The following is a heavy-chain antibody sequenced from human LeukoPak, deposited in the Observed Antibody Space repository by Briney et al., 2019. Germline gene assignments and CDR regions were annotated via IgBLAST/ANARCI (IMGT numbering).Heavy chain of an antibody. J-gene: IGHJ4*02. Sequence: PGRSLRLSCAASGFTFDDYAMHWVRHAPGKGLEWVSGISWNSGSIGYADSVKGRFTISRDNAKNSLYLQMNSLRAEDTALYYCAKGPLITFGGVIDYFDYWGQGTLVTVSS. CDR2: ISWNSGSI. D-gene: IGHD3-16*02. V-gene: IGHV3-9*01. CDR1: GFTFDDYA. CDR3: AKGPLITFGGVIDYFDY.